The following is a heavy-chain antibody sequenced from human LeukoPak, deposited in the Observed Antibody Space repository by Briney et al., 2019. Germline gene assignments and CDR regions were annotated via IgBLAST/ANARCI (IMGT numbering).Heavy chain of an antibody. D-gene: IGHD5-12*01. J-gene: IGHJ3*02. V-gene: IGHV3-30-3*01. CDR2: ISYDGSNK. Sequence: GGSLRLSWAAAGFTFSSYAVHWVRQAPGKGLGWVAFISYDGSNKYYADSVKGRFTISRDNSKTTLCLQMNSLRAEDTAVYYCARASPHPESGYYDAFDIWGQGTMVTASS. CDR1: GFTFSSYA. CDR3: ARASPHPESGYYDAFDI.